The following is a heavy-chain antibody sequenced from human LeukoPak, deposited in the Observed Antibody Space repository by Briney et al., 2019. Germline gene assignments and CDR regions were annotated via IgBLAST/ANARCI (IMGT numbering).Heavy chain of an antibody. J-gene: IGHJ4*02. D-gene: IGHD2-15*01. CDR1: GFSLSTTGVG. CDR3: AHSPDCSGNRCYFNFDY. CDR2: IYWDDDK. V-gene: IGHV2-5*02. Sequence: SGPTLVKPTQTLTLTCTFSGFSLSTTGVGVGWIRQPPGKALEWLALIYWDDDKRYSPSLKSRLTITKDTSKNQVVLTMTNMDPVDTATYYCAHSPDCSGNRCYFNFDYWGQGTLVTVSS.